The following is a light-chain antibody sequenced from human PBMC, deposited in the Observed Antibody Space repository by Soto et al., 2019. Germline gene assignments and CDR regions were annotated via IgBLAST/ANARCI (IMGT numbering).Light chain of an antibody. CDR3: QSYDSSNPVV. Sequence: NFMLTQPHSVSESPGKTVTMSCTRSSGSIASNYVRWYQQRPGSAPTTVIYEDNQRPSGVPDRFSGSIDSSSNSASLTISGLKTEDEADYYCQSYDSSNPVVFGGGTKLTAL. V-gene: IGLV6-57*04. CDR1: SGSIASNY. CDR2: EDN. J-gene: IGLJ2*01.